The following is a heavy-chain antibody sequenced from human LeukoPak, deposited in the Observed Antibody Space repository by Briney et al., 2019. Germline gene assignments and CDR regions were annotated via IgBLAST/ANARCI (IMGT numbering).Heavy chain of an antibody. V-gene: IGHV3-23*01. CDR1: GFTFSSYA. CDR2: ISGSGGST. CDR3: AKDRVIAVAGIGDY. J-gene: IGHJ4*02. Sequence: GGSLRLSCAASGFTFSSYAMSWVRQAPGKGLEWVSAISGSGGSTYYADSVKGRFTISRGNSKNTLYLQMNSLRAEDTAVYYCAKDRVIAVAGIGDYWGQGTLVTVSS. D-gene: IGHD6-19*01.